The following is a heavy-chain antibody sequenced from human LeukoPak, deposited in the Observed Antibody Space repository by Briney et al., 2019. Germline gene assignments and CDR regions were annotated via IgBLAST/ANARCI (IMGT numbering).Heavy chain of an antibody. CDR2: ISGDGGST. CDR3: ATAVTDY. Sequence: GGSLRLSCAASGFTFDDYAMQWVRQAPGKGLEWVSLISGDGGSTYYADSVKGRFTISRDNSKNSLYLQMNSLRTEDTALYYCATAVTDYWGQGTLVTVSS. V-gene: IGHV3-43*02. CDR1: GFTFDDYA. J-gene: IGHJ4*02.